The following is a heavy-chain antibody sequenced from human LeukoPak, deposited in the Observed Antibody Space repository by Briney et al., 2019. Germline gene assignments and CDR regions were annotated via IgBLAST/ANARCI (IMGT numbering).Heavy chain of an antibody. V-gene: IGHV3-48*04. D-gene: IGHD6-13*01. J-gene: IGHJ4*02. CDR1: GFTFSSYT. CDR3: ARDPAD. Sequence: GGSLRLSCAASGFTFSSYTMNWVRQAPGKGLEWVSYISSGSGAIYYADSVKGRFTISRDNAKNSLYLQMNSLRAEDTAVYYCARDPADWGQGTLVTVSS. CDR2: ISSGSGAI.